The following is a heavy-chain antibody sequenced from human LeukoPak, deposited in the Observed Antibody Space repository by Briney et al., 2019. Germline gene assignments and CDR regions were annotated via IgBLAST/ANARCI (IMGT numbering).Heavy chain of an antibody. J-gene: IGHJ6*03. V-gene: IGHV4-30-2*01. CDR1: GGSISSGGYY. D-gene: IGHD1-26*01. Sequence: SQTLSLTCTVSGGSISSGGYYWSWIRQPPGKGLEWIGYIYHSGSTYYNPSLKSRVTISVDTSKNQFSLKLSSVTAADTAVYYCARDPWELRRGYYYYYMDVWGKGTTVTVSS. CDR2: IYHSGST. CDR3: ARDPWELRRGYYYYYMDV.